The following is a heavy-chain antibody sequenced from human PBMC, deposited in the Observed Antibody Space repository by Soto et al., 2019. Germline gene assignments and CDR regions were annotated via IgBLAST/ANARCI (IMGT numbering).Heavy chain of an antibody. CDR3: ARTSMQSRGYSYGHGGMDV. D-gene: IGHD5-18*01. CDR2: IYPGDSDT. Sequence: GESLKISCKGSGYSFPTYWLAWVRQMPGEGLEWMGIIYPGDSDTRYSPSFQGQVTISADKSISTAYLQWSSLKASDTAMYYCARTSMQSRGYSYGHGGMDVWGQGTTVTVSS. J-gene: IGHJ6*02. CDR1: GYSFPTYW. V-gene: IGHV5-51*01.